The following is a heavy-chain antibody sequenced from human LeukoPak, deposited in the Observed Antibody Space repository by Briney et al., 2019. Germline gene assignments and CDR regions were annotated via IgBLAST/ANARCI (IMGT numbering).Heavy chain of an antibody. J-gene: IGHJ4*02. D-gene: IGHD3-10*01. CDR1: GYTFTDYY. Sequence: ASVKVSCKASGYTFTDYYMHWVRQAPGQGLEWMGWINPNSGGTNYAQKFQGRVTMTRDTSISTAYMELRRLRSDDTAVYFCARDQHGSGSYYDYWGQGTLVSVS. CDR2: INPNSGGT. V-gene: IGHV1-2*02. CDR3: ARDQHGSGSYYDY.